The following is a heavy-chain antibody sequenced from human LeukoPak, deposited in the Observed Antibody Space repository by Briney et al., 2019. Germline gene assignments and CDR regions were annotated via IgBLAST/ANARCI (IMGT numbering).Heavy chain of an antibody. CDR2: IYTSGST. Sequence: SQTLSLTCTVSGGSISSGSYYWSWIRQPAGKGLEWIGRIYTSGSTNYNPSLKSRVTISVDTSKNQFSLKLSSVTAADTAVYYCARARYFDWLFGYWGQGTLVTVSS. CDR1: GGSISSGSYY. J-gene: IGHJ4*02. V-gene: IGHV4-61*02. D-gene: IGHD3-9*01. CDR3: ARARYFDWLFGY.